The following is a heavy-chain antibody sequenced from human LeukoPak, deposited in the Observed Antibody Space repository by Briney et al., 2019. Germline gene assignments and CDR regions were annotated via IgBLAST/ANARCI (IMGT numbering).Heavy chain of an antibody. Sequence: PGGSLRLSCAASGFTFSSYAMSWVRQAPGKGLEWVSAISGSGGSTYYADSVKGRFTISRDNSKNTLYLQVNSLRAEDTAVYYCAKATGYSYGSTFDYWGQGTLVTVSS. CDR3: AKATGYSYGSTFDY. D-gene: IGHD5-18*01. J-gene: IGHJ4*02. CDR2: ISGSGGST. V-gene: IGHV3-23*01. CDR1: GFTFSSYA.